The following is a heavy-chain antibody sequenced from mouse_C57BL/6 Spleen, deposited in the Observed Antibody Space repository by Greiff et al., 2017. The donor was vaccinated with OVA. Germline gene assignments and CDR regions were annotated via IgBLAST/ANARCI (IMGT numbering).Heavy chain of an antibody. CDR1: GFTFTDYY. Sequence: EVKVVESGGGLVQPGGSLSLSCAASGFTFTDYYMSWVRQPPGKALEWLGFIRNKANGYTTEYSASVKGRFTISRDNSQSILYLQMNALRAEDSATYYCARGYYSNYFDYWGQGTTLTVSS. V-gene: IGHV7-3*01. J-gene: IGHJ2*01. CDR3: ARGYYSNYFDY. D-gene: IGHD2-5*01. CDR2: IRNKANGYTT.